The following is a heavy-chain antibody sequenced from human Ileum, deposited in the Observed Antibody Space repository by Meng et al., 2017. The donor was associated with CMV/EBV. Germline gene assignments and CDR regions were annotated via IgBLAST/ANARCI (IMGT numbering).Heavy chain of an antibody. CDR2: THPGGTT. D-gene: IGHD3-22*01. Sequence: GSLRLSCTVSGGSITNYDWTWVRRPPGKGLEWIASTHPGGTTIYNPSLKSRVSISVDTSNNQFSLRLNSLTAADTAVYYCARTPNDRGRYGMDVWGHGTTVTVSS. CDR1: GGSITNYD. V-gene: IGHV4-59*12. J-gene: IGHJ6*02. CDR3: ARTPNDRGRYGMDV.